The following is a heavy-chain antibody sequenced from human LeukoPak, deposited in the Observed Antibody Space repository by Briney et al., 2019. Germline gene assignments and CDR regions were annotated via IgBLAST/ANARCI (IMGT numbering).Heavy chain of an antibody. J-gene: IGHJ4*02. V-gene: IGHV3-7*01. CDR1: GFTFSSYW. CDR2: IKQDGSEK. D-gene: IGHD3-10*01. Sequence: PGGSLRLSCAASGFTFSSYWMSWVRQAPGKGLEWVANIKQDGSEKYYVDSVKGRFSISRDNAKNSLFLHMNSLRAEDTAVYYCTRDRPSGNITMIRGVTLDYWGQGTLVTVSS. CDR3: TRDRPSGNITMIRGVTLDY.